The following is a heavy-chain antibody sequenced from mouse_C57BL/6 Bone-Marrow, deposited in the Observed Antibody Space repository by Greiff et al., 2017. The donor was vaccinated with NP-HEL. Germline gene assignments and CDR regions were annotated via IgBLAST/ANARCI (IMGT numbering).Heavy chain of an antibody. CDR1: GYTFTSYG. V-gene: IGHV1-81*01. Sequence: QVQLKESGAELARPGASVKLSCKASGYTFTSYGISWVKQRTGQGLEWIGEIYPRSGNTYYNEKFKGKATLTADKSSSTAYMELRSLTSEDSAVYFCARSYYYGSSYLDYWGQGTTLTVSS. J-gene: IGHJ2*01. CDR2: IYPRSGNT. D-gene: IGHD1-1*01. CDR3: ARSYYYGSSYLDY.